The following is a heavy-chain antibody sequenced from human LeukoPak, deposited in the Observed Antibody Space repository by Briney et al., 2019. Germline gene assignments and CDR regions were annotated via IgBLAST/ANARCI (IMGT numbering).Heavy chain of an antibody. CDR1: GGSISSSSYY. CDR3: ARGPTRTFDY. V-gene: IGHV4-39*07. Sequence: SSETLSLTCTVSGGSISSSSYYWGWIRQPPGKGLEWIGSIYYSGSTYYNPSLKSRVTISVDTSKNQFSLRLSSVTAADTAVYYCARGPTRTFDYWGQGTLVTVSS. D-gene: IGHD4-17*01. CDR2: IYYSGST. J-gene: IGHJ4*02.